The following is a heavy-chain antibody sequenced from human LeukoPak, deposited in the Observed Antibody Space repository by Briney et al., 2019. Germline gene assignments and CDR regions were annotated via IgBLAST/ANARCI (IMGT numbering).Heavy chain of an antibody. J-gene: IGHJ5*02. CDR3: ARHAATVTGGWFDP. D-gene: IGHD4-17*01. V-gene: IGHV4-34*01. Sequence: SETLSLTCAVYGGSFSGYYWSWIRQPPGKGLEWIGEINHSGSTNYNPSLKSRVTISVDTSKNQFSLKLSSVTAADTAVYYCARHAATVTGGWFDPWGQGTLVTVSS. CDR2: INHSGST. CDR1: GGSFSGYY.